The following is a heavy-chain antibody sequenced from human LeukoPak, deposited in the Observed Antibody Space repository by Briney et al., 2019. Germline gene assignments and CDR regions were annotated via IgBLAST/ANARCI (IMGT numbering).Heavy chain of an antibody. V-gene: IGHV4-38-2*02. J-gene: IGHJ4*02. CDR3: VKSGSYYEAFDY. CDR2: IYHSGST. Sequence: SETLSLTCIVSGYSISSKYYWGWIRQPPGKGLEWIGSIYHSGSTFYNPSLKSRLTISVDTSKNQFSLKLSSVTAADTAVYYCVKSGSYYEAFDYWGQGTLVPVSS. CDR1: GYSISSKYY. D-gene: IGHD1-26*01.